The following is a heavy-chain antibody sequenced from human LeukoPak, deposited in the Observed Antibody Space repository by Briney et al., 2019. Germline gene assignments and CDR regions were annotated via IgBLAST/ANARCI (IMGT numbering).Heavy chain of an antibody. V-gene: IGHV1-18*01. CDR3: ARDGNSGGWYGDY. CDR1: GYTFTSYG. CDR2: ISAYNGNT. J-gene: IGHJ4*02. Sequence: ASVKVSCKASGYTFTSYGISWVRQAPGQGPEWVGWISAYNGNTNYAQKLQGRVTMTRDTSSSTAYMELGSLRSDDTAVYYCARDGNSGGWYGDYWGQGTLITVSS. D-gene: IGHD6-19*01.